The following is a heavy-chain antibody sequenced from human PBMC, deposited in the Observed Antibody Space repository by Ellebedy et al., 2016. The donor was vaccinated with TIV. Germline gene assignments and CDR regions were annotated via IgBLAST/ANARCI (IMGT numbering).Heavy chain of an antibody. J-gene: IGHJ2*01. CDR2: IISVFGTS. Sequence: SVKVSCKVSGDIFSKYDLNWLRQAPGEGLEWMGGIISVFGTSNYAQKFQGRIMITVDASKSTAYPEVTGLRSDDTGVYYSASPRPNVVDNPDWYFDLWGRGTLVTVSS. V-gene: IGHV1-69*13. D-gene: IGHD3-10*02. CDR1: GDIFSKYD. CDR3: ASPRPNVVDNPDWYFDL.